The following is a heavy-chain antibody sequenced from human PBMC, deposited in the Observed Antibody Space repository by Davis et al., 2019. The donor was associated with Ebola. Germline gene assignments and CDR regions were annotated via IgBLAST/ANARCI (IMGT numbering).Heavy chain of an antibody. J-gene: IGHJ6*02. V-gene: IGHV1-46*01. CDR3: AGDRYASGGMDV. CDR2: INPSGGST. D-gene: IGHD3-16*01. Sequence: ASVQVSCKASGYIFTNYYIHWLRQAPGQGLEWMGIINPSGGSTSYAQKFQGRVTMTRDTSTSTVYMELSSLRSEDTAVYYCAGDRYASGGMDVWGQGTTVTVSS. CDR1: GYIFTNYY.